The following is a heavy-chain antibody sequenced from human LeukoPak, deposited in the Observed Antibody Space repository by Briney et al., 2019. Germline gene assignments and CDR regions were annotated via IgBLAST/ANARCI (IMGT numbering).Heavy chain of an antibody. D-gene: IGHD5-12*01. V-gene: IGHV3-11*05. CDR2: ISTGGSYT. J-gene: IGHJ4*02. CDR3: ARGGSRGYSGYDSN. CDR1: GFTFSDYY. Sequence: SGSLRLSCPASGFTFSDYYMTWIRKAPGRGLAWISYISTGGSYTNYADSVKGRFTISRDNAESSLYLQMNSLRAEDTAVYYCARGGSRGYSGYDSNWGQGTLVTVSS.